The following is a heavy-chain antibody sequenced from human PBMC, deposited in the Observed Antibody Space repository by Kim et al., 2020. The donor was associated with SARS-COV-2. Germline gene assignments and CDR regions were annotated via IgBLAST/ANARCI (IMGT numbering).Heavy chain of an antibody. CDR1: GASISSSGYY. CDR2: VYYTGST. Sequence: SETLSLTCTVSGASISSSGYYWGWIRQPPGKGLEWIGSVYYTGSTYYNPSLKSRVTISVDTSKNQFSLKLSSVTAADTAVYYCARHFLGTSIRCLGLFRFDYWGQGTLVTVSS. CDR3: ARHFLGTSIRCLGLFRFDY. V-gene: IGHV4-39*01. D-gene: IGHD2-2*02. J-gene: IGHJ4*02.